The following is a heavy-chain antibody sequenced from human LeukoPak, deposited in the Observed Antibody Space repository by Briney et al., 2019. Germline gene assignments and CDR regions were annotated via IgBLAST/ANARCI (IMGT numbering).Heavy chain of an antibody. CDR3: ARGWSGYYGWFDP. J-gene: IGHJ5*02. V-gene: IGHV1-2*02. CDR2: INPNSGGT. Sequence: GASVKVSCKASGYTFTGYYMHWVRQAPGQGLEWMGWINPNSGGTNYAQKSQGRVTMTRDTSISTAYMELSRLRSDDTAVYYCARGWSGYYGWFDPWGQGTLVTVSS. CDR1: GYTFTGYY. D-gene: IGHD3-3*01.